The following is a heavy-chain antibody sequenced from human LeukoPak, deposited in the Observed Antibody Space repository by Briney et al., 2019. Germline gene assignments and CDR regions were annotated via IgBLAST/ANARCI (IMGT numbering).Heavy chain of an antibody. CDR2: IRASGSDT. V-gene: IGHV3-23*01. CDR3: AVGGGLAPFAH. CDR1: GFTLSSFG. J-gene: IGHJ4*02. D-gene: IGHD3-16*01. Sequence: PGGSLRLSCAASGFTLSSFGMSWARQAPGEGLEWVSTIRASGSDTFYADSVKGRFTISRDLSKNTLYLEMSNLRAEDTAVYYCAVGGGLAPFAHWGQEALVTVSP.